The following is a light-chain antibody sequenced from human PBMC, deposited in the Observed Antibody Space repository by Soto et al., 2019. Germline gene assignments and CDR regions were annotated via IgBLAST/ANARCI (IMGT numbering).Light chain of an antibody. Sequence: DIVMTQSPVTLSVSPGERATLSCRASQSVRSNLAWYQQKPGQAPRLLIYDASHRAAGIPARFSGSGFGTDFTLTISSLEPEDAAVYYCQQRSNWPPITFGQGTRLEIK. J-gene: IGKJ5*01. CDR1: QSVRSN. V-gene: IGKV3-11*01. CDR2: DAS. CDR3: QQRSNWPPIT.